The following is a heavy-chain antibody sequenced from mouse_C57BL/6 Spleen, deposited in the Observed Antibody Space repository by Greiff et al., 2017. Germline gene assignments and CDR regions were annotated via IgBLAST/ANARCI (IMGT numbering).Heavy chain of an antibody. CDR2: IWRGGST. CDR3: AKNRGSSPYYFDY. CDR1: GFSLTSYG. V-gene: IGHV2-5*01. Sequence: QVQLQQSGPGLVQPSQSLSITCTVSGFSLTSYGVHWVRQSPGKGLEWLGVIWRGGSTDYNAAFMSRLSITKDNSKSQVFFKMNSLQADDTAIYYCAKNRGSSPYYFDYWGQGTTLTGSS. J-gene: IGHJ2*01. D-gene: IGHD1-1*01.